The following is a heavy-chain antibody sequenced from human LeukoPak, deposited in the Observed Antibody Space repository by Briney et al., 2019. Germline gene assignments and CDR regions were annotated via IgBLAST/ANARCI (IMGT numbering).Heavy chain of an antibody. Sequence: GGSLRLSCAASGFTVSSNCMSWVRQAPGKGLEWVSVIYSGGSTYYADSVKGRFTISRDNSKNTLYLQMNSLRAEDTAVYYCARISGSYCGNYFDYWGQGTLVTVSS. CDR1: GFTVSSNC. CDR3: ARISGSYCGNYFDY. CDR2: IYSGGST. V-gene: IGHV3-53*01. D-gene: IGHD1-26*01. J-gene: IGHJ4*02.